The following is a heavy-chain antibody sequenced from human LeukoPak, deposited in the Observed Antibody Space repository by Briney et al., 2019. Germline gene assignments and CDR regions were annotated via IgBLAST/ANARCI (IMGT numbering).Heavy chain of an antibody. V-gene: IGHV3-30*18. CDR2: ISYDGSNK. J-gene: IGHJ4*02. CDR1: GFTFSSYG. CDR3: AKGGSPGGPVDC. D-gene: IGHD1-26*01. Sequence: GGSLRLSCAASGFTFSSYGMHWVRQAPGKGLEWVAVISYDGSNKYYADSVKGRFTISRDNSKNTLYLQMNSLRAEDTAVYYCAKGGSPGGPVDCWGQGTLVTVSS.